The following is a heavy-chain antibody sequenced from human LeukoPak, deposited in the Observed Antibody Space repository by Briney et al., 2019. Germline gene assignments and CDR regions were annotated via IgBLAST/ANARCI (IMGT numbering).Heavy chain of an antibody. Sequence: PGRSLRLSCAASGFTFSSYAMHWVRQAPGKGLEWVAVISYDGSNKYYADSVKGRFTISRDNSKNPLYLQMNSLRAEDTAVYYCARGGKQWLVRYYYYGMDVWGKGTTVTVSS. CDR3: ARGGKQWLVRYYYYGMDV. CDR2: ISYDGSNK. J-gene: IGHJ6*04. D-gene: IGHD6-19*01. CDR1: GFTFSSYA. V-gene: IGHV3-30*04.